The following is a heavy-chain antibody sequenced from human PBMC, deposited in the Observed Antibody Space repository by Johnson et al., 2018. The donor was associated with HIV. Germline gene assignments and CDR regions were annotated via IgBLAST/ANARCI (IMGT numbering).Heavy chain of an antibody. CDR3: AREQPPGYCSGGSCYSGAFDI. D-gene: IGHD2-15*01. J-gene: IGHJ3*02. Sequence: QVQLVESGGGLVKPGGSLRLSCAVSGFTFSDYYMSWIRQAPGKGLEWVSYISSSGSTKYYADSVKGRFTISRDNAKNSLYLQMNSLRAEDTAVYYCAREQPPGYCSGGSCYSGAFDIWGRGTMVTVSS. V-gene: IGHV3-11*04. CDR1: GFTFSDYY. CDR2: ISSSGSTK.